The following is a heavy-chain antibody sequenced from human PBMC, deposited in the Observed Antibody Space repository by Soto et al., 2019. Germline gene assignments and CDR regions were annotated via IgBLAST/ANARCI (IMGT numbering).Heavy chain of an antibody. Sequence: GGSLRLSCAASGFTFSSYGMHWVRQAPGKGLEWVAVISYDGSNKYYADSVKGRFTISRDNSKNTLYLQMNSLRAEDTAVYYCAKDINCYDSSGTFDYWGQGTLVTVSS. CDR1: GFTFSSYG. J-gene: IGHJ4*02. D-gene: IGHD3-22*01. V-gene: IGHV3-30*18. CDR3: AKDINCYDSSGTFDY. CDR2: ISYDGSNK.